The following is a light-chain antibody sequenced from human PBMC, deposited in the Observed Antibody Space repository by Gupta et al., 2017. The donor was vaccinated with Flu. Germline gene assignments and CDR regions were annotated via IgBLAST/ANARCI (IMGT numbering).Light chain of an antibody. CDR3: SSHAGKNDVI. J-gene: IGLJ2*01. CDR2: GVN. V-gene: IGLV2-8*01. Sequence: EVGGYDYVFWYRQHPAKTHRLMVYGVNRRAAGVPGRFSGSKAGNTASLTLSGLQADDEAHYYCSSHAGKNDVIFGGGTKLTVL. CDR1: EVGGYDY.